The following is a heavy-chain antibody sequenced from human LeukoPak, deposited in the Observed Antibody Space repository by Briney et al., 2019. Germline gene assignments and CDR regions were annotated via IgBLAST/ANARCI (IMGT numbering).Heavy chain of an antibody. CDR2: MNPNSGNT. Sequence: ASVKVSCKASGYAFTSYDINWVRQATGQGLEWMGWMNPNSGNTGYAQKFQGRVTMTRNTSISTAYMELSSLRSEDTAVYYCAKDGGNYYDANGSYLMRSYMDVWGKGTTVTVSS. V-gene: IGHV1-8*01. D-gene: IGHD3-22*01. J-gene: IGHJ6*03. CDR3: AKDGGNYYDANGSYLMRSYMDV. CDR1: GYAFTSYD.